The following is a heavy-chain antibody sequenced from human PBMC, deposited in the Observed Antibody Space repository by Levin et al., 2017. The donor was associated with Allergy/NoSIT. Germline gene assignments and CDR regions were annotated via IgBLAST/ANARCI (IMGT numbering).Heavy chain of an antibody. V-gene: IGHV3-23*01. D-gene: IGHD1-1*01. Sequence: GESLKISCAASGFTFSTYAMSWVRQAPGKGLEWVSVFTGSGGSTYYADSVKGRFTISRDNSKNTLYLQMNSLRAEDTAVYYCAKECGTTGGYFDYWGQGILVTVSS. CDR3: AKECGTTGGYFDY. J-gene: IGHJ4*02. CDR2: FTGSGGST. CDR1: GFTFSTYA.